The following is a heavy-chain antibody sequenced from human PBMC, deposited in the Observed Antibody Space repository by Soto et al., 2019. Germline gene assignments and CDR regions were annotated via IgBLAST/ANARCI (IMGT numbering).Heavy chain of an antibody. J-gene: IGHJ4*02. CDR1: VFTLSSYW. D-gene: IGHD6-6*01. CDR2: IKQDGSEK. Sequence: PAGSLRLSCAASVFTLSSYWMSWVRQAPGKGLEWVANIKQDGSEKYYVDSVKVRFTISRDNAKNSLYLQMNSLRAEDTAVYYCARDPLYSSSSSPHLDYWGQGTLVTVSS. V-gene: IGHV3-7*01. CDR3: ARDPLYSSSSSPHLDY.